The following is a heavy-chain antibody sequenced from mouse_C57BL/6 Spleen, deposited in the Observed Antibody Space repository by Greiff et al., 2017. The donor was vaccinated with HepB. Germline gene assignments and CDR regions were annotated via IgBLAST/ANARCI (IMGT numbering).Heavy chain of an antibody. CDR2: IYPGDGDT. CDR3: ARSHGNNYFDY. J-gene: IGHJ2*01. CDR1: GYAFSSSW. D-gene: IGHD1-1*01. V-gene: IGHV1-82*01. Sequence: VNLVESGPELVKPGASVKISCKASGYAFSSSWMNWVKQRPGKGLEWIGRIYPGDGDTNYNGKFKGKATLTADKSSSTAYMQLSSLTSEDSAVYFCARSHGNNYFDYWGQGTTLTVSS.